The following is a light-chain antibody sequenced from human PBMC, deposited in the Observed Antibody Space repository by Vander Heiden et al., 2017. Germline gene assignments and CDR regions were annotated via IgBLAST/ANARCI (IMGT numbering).Light chain of an antibody. CDR2: KDS. Sequence: SYELTQPPSVSVSPGQTARITCSGDALPKQYAYWYQQKPGQAPVLGIYKDSERPSGIPERFSGSSSATTVTLTISGVQAEDDSYYYSRSADSCGVVFGGGTKLTVL. V-gene: IGLV3-25*03. J-gene: IGLJ3*02. CDR1: ALPKQY. CDR3: RSADSCGVV.